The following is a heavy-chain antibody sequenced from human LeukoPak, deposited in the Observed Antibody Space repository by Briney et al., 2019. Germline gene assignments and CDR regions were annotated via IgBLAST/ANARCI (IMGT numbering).Heavy chain of an antibody. CDR2: ISYDGSNK. V-gene: IGHV3-30-3*01. J-gene: IGHJ4*02. CDR3: ARETHHLQDGPGY. D-gene: IGHD5-24*01. CDR1: GFTFSSYA. Sequence: PGGSLRLSCAASGFTFSSYAMHWVRQASGKGLEWVAVISYDGSNKYYADSVRGRFTISRDNSKNTLYLQMNSLRAEDTAVYYCARETHHLQDGPGYWGQGTLVTVSS.